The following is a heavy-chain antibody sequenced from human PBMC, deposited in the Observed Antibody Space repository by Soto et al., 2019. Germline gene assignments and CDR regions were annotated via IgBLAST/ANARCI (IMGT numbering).Heavy chain of an antibody. CDR2: IYYSGST. Sequence: SETLSLTCTVSGGSISSYYWSWIRQPPGKGLEWIGYIYYSGSTNYNPSLKGRVTISVDTSKNQFSLKLSSVTAADTAVYSCAIAYDILTGYFPGFDPWGQGSRVTVSS. D-gene: IGHD3-9*01. CDR3: AIAYDILTGYFPGFDP. V-gene: IGHV4-59*01. J-gene: IGHJ5*02. CDR1: GGSISSYY.